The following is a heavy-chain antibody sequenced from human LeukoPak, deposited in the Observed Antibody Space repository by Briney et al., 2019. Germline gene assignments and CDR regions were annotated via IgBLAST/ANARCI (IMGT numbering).Heavy chain of an antibody. V-gene: IGHV4-30-2*01. Sequence: PSQTLSLTCTVSGGSISSGGYYWSWIRQPPGKGLEWIGYIYHSGSTYYNPSLKSRVTTSVDRSKNQFSLKLSSVTAADTAVYYCAKQRADRIFGVVMGFGLDYWGRGTLVTVSS. CDR2: IYHSGST. CDR1: GGSISSGGYY. CDR3: AKQRADRIFGVVMGFGLDY. J-gene: IGHJ4*02. D-gene: IGHD3-3*02.